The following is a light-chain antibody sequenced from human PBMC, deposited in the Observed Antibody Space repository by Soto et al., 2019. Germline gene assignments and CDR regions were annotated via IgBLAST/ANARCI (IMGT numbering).Light chain of an antibody. Sequence: QSALTQPPSASGSPGQSVTISCTGTSSDIGVYNYVSWYQQHPGKAPKLMIYEVSNRPSGVSNRFSGSKSGYTASLTISELQAEDEADYYCTSFTSSSTWVFGGGTQLTVL. CDR3: TSFTSSSTWV. J-gene: IGLJ3*02. CDR2: EVS. CDR1: SSDIGVYNY. V-gene: IGLV2-14*03.